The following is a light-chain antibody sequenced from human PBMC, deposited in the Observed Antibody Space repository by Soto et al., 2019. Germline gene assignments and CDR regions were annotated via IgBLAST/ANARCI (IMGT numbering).Light chain of an antibody. J-gene: IGLJ2*01. CDR2: DVT. CDR3: SSYTTSSTLL. CDR1: SSDVGRYKL. V-gene: IGLV2-14*03. Sequence: QSALTQPASVSGSPGQSITISCTGTSSDVGRYKLVSWYQQHPGKAPKLMIYDVTNRPSGVSNRFSGSKSGNTASLTISGLQAEDEADYYCSSYTTSSTLLFGGGTKLTVL.